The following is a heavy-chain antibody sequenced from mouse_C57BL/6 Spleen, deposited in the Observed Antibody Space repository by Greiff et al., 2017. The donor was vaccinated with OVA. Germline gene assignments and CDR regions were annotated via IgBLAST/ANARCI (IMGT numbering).Heavy chain of an antibody. Sequence: EVQLQQSGPGLVKPSQSLSLTCSVTGYSITSGYYWNWIRQFPGNKLEWMGYISYDGSNNYNPSLKNRISITRDTSKNQFFLKLNSVTTEDTATYYCARDTGSSYGGYFDYWGQGTTLTVSS. V-gene: IGHV3-6*01. CDR1: GYSITSGYY. J-gene: IGHJ2*01. CDR2: ISYDGSN. CDR3: ARDTGSSYGGYFDY. D-gene: IGHD1-1*01.